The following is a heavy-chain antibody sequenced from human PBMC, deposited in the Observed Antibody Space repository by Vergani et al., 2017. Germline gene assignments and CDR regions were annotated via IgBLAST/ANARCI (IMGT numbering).Heavy chain of an antibody. D-gene: IGHD5-12*01. V-gene: IGHV3-23*01. CDR1: GFTFRNYA. CDR2: ISDNGGTT. Sequence: EVQLLESGGGLAQPGGSLRLSCAASGFTFRNYAMTWVRQAPGKGLEWVSIISDNGGTTYYADSVKGRFIISRDNSKNTLHLQMNSLRADDTAVYYCTKGSRGYTGYFFDYWGQRALATVSS. CDR3: TKGSRGYTGYFFDY. J-gene: IGHJ4*02.